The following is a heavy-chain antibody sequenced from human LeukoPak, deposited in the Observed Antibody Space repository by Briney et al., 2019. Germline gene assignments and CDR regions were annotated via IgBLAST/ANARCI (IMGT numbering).Heavy chain of an antibody. J-gene: IGHJ6*02. Sequence: GESLKISCKGSGYSFTSYWTGWVRQMPGKGLEWMGIIYPSDSDTRKSPSFQGQVTISADKSISTAYLQWSSLKASDTAMYYCARHLGESYDDWYYGMDVWGQGTTVTVSS. CDR1: GYSFTSYW. CDR2: IYPSDSDT. CDR3: ARHLGESYDDWYYGMDV. D-gene: IGHD1-26*01. V-gene: IGHV5-51*01.